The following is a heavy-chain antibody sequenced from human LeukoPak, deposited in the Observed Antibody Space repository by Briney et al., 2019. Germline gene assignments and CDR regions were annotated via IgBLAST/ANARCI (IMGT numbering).Heavy chain of an antibody. CDR1: GFTFSSYE. Sequence: EGSLRLSCVASGFTFSSYEMNWVRQAPGKGLEWLSYIGSSDSTTHYADSVKGRFTTSRDNAKNSLYLQMNSLRVEDTAVYYCARIPYPSSGWYYPFDYWGQGTLVTVSS. CDR2: IGSSDSTT. D-gene: IGHD6-19*01. V-gene: IGHV3-48*03. J-gene: IGHJ4*02. CDR3: ARIPYPSSGWYYPFDY.